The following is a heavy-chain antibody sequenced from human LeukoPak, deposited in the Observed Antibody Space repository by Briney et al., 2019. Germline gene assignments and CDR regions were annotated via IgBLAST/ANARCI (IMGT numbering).Heavy chain of an antibody. V-gene: IGHV1-2*02. D-gene: IGHD3-22*01. CDR2: INPNSGGT. J-gene: IGHJ1*01. CDR3: ARSWTPYYYDSSGYYREYFQH. Sequence: ASVKVSCKASGYTFTGYYMHWVRQAPGQGLEWMGWINPNSGGTNYAQKFQGRVTMTRDTSISTAYMEPSRLRSDDTAVYYCARSWTPYYYDSSGYYREYFQHWGQGTLVTVSS. CDR1: GYTFTGYY.